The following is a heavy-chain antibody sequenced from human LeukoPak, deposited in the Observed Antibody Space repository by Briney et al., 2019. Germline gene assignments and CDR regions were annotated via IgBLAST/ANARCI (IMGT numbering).Heavy chain of an antibody. D-gene: IGHD2-2*02. CDR1: GFTFSSYW. J-gene: IGHJ5*02. Sequence: GGSLRLSCAASGFTFSSYWMSWVRQAPGKGLEWVAVISYDGRKEYYADSVKGRFTISRDNSKNTVYLQMNSLRAEDTAVYYCARDSPISTDRWFDPWGQGTLVTVSS. V-gene: IGHV3-30*03. CDR2: ISYDGRKE. CDR3: ARDSPISTDRWFDP.